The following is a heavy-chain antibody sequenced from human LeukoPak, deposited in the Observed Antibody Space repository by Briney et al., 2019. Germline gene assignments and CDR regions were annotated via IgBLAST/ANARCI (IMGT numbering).Heavy chain of an antibody. D-gene: IGHD1-26*01. CDR1: GFTFSDYY. CDR3: ARDWGGEWELLTGFDY. V-gene: IGHV3-11*04. Sequence: GGSLRLSCAASGFTFSDYYMSWIRQAPGKGLEWVSYISSSGSTIYYADSVKGRFTISRDNAKNSLYLQMNSLRAEDTAVYYCARDWGGEWELLTGFDYWGQGTLVTVSS. CDR2: ISSSGSTI. J-gene: IGHJ4*02.